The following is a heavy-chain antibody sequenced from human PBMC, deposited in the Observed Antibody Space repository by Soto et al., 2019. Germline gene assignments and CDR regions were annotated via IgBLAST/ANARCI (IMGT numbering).Heavy chain of an antibody. Sequence: SETLSLTCTVSGGSLSSHYWTWIRQSPGKGLEWIGYVYFSGNTNYNPSLKSRVTISIDTSKNQFSLRLASVTAADTAFYYCGSVRPSGYVLSSGQGTRVTVSS. CDR1: GGSLSSHY. D-gene: IGHD6-25*01. CDR3: GSVRPSGYVLS. J-gene: IGHJ5*02. V-gene: IGHV4-59*11. CDR2: VYFSGNT.